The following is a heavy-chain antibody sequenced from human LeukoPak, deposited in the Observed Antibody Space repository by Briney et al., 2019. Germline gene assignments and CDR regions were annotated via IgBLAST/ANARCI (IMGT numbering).Heavy chain of an antibody. J-gene: IGHJ4*02. CDR3: AKRNYDILTGYYLFDY. CDR2: LSGSGGST. V-gene: IGHV3-23*01. Sequence: GGTLRLSCAASGFTFSSYGMSWVRQAPGKGLEWVSALSGSGGSTYYADSVKGRFTISRDNSKNTLYLQMNSLRAEDTAVYYCAKRNYDILTGYYLFDYWGQGTLVTVSS. CDR1: GFTFSSYG. D-gene: IGHD3-9*01.